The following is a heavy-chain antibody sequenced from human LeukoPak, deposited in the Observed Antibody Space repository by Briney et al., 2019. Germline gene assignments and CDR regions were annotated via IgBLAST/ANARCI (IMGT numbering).Heavy chain of an antibody. Sequence: ASVKVSCKASGYTCTSYYMHWVRPAPGQGLEWLCWIKPKSGAADYAQQFRGRFTMTRDTSINTDFMEMKRVTSDDTAVYYCARGAEAETSPLDFWGQGTLVIVS. CDR1: GYTCTSYY. J-gene: IGHJ4*02. CDR2: IKPKSGAA. CDR3: ARGAEAETSPLDF. V-gene: IGHV1-2*02. D-gene: IGHD6-13*01.